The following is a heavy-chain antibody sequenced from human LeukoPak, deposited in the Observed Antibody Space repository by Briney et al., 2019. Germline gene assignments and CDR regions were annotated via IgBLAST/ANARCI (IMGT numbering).Heavy chain of an antibody. CDR1: GFTFSSYG. Sequence: GGSLRLSCAASGFTFSSYGMHWVRQAPGKGLEWVAVIWYDGSNKYYADSVKGRFTISRDNSKNTLYLQMNSLRAEDTAVYYCARGDYYGSRGDCWGQGTLVTVSS. V-gene: IGHV3-33*01. J-gene: IGHJ4*02. D-gene: IGHD3-10*01. CDR2: IWYDGSNK. CDR3: ARGDYYGSRGDC.